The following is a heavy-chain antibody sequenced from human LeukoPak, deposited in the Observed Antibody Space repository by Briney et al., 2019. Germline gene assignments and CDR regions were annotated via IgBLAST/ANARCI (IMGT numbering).Heavy chain of an antibody. CDR2: ISGSGGST. CDR3: AKEGDFYDILTDY. D-gene: IGHD3-9*01. CDR1: GFTFRTYA. V-gene: IGHV3-23*01. J-gene: IGHJ4*02. Sequence: GGSLRLSRAASGFTFRTYAMSWVRQAPGKGLEWVPGISGSGGSTYYADSVKGRFTISRDNSKNTLYLQMNSLRAEDTAVYYCAKEGDFYDILTDYWGQGALVTVSS.